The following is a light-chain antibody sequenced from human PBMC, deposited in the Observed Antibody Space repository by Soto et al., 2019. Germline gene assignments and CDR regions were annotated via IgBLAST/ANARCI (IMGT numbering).Light chain of an antibody. J-gene: IGLJ1*01. Sequence: QSALTQPASVAGSPGQSITISCTGTSSDFGTYNLVSWYQQHPGKAPKLMIYEVSERPSGVSNRFSGSKSGNTASLTISGFQAENEADYYCCSYAGSSTYYVFGIGTKVTVL. CDR3: CSYAGSSTYYV. CDR2: EVS. CDR1: SSDFGTYNL. V-gene: IGLV2-23*02.